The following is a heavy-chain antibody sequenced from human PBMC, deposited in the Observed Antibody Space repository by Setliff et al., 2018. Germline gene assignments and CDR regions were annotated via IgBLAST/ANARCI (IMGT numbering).Heavy chain of an antibody. V-gene: IGHV1-18*01. CDR2: VTVYNGNT. Sequence: ASVKVSCKASGYTFSNYGVTWVRQAPGQGLEWMGWVTVYNGNTKYAQRLHGRVTMTTDTSTGTAYMELRSLTSDDTAVYYCALSSLSICSGGDCPNVFDIWGQGTMVTVSS. J-gene: IGHJ3*02. CDR1: GYTFSNYG. D-gene: IGHD2-21*02. CDR3: ALSSLSICSGGDCPNVFDI.